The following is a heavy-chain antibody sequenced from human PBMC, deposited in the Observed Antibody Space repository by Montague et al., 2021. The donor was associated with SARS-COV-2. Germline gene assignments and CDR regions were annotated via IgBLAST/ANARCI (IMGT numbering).Heavy chain of an antibody. J-gene: IGHJ4*02. CDR2: MYYTGHT. Sequence: SETLSLTCTVSGASVASGNFYWSWIRQPPGKGLEWIGNMYYTGHTNYNSSLKRRGTMPVDPAKNQSSLTLTSVTAADTAVYYCARSRAIVPSRPGFDYWGQGALVTVSS. CDR1: GASVASGNFY. D-gene: IGHD2-8*01. CDR3: ARSRAIVPSRPGFDY. V-gene: IGHV4-61*01.